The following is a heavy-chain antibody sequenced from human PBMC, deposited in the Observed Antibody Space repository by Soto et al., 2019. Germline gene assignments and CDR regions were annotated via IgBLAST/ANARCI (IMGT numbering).Heavy chain of an antibody. V-gene: IGHV1-69*02. CDR1: GGTFSSYT. Sequence: QVQLVQSGAEVKKPGSSVKVSCKASGGTFSSYTISWVRQAPGQGIEWMGRILPILGIANYAQKIHGRVTITADKSTITVYLALSSLRSEDTAVYYCARGGPNCSSTSCYLEWGQGTLVTVSS. D-gene: IGHD2-2*01. J-gene: IGHJ4*02. CDR3: ARGGPNCSSTSCYLE. CDR2: ILPILGIA.